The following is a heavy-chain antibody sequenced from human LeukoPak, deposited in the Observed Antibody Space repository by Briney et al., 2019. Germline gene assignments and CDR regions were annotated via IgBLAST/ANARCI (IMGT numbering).Heavy chain of an antibody. V-gene: IGHV4-38-2*01. D-gene: IGHD1-1*01. J-gene: IGHJ4*02. Sequence: PSETLSLTCAVCGYSISSGYHWGWIRQPPGKGLEWIGNIYRSGSTYYNPSLRSRVTISVDTSKNQFSLKLSSVTAADTAVYYCGRVNWILEYWGQGNLVTVCS. CDR3: GRVNWILEY. CDR2: IYRSGST. CDR1: GYSISSGYH.